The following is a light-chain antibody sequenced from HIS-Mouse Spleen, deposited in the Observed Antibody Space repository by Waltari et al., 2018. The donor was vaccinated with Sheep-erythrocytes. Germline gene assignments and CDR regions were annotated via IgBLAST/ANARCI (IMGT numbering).Light chain of an antibody. CDR3: CSYAGSSTPWV. J-gene: IGLJ3*02. V-gene: IGLV2-23*01. CDR2: EGS. Sequence: QSALTQPASVSGSPGQSITISCTGTSSDVGRYNLVPWYQRHPGKAPKLMIYEGSKRPSGVSNRFSGSKSGNTASLTISGLQAEDEADYYCCSYAGSSTPWVFGGGTKLTVL. CDR1: SSDVGRYNL.